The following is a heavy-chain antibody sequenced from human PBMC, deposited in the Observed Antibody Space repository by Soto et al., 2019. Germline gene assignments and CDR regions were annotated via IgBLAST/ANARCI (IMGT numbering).Heavy chain of an antibody. D-gene: IGHD3-10*01. CDR2: INPRGGST. V-gene: IGHV1-46*01. J-gene: IGHJ6*02. CDR1: GYTLSDYL. Sequence: QVQLVQSGAEVKKPGASVKVSCNASGYTLSDYLMHWVRQAPGQGLEWMGTINPRGGSTRYAEKFQGRVTMTSDTSTSTIFLELSSLRSDDTAVFYCARGSGSFVYGMDVWGQGTTVTVSS. CDR3: ARGSGSFVYGMDV.